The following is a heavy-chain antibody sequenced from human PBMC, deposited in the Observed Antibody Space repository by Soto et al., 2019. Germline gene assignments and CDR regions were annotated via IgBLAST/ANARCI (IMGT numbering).Heavy chain of an antibody. CDR3: ARHSSCYDYMDV. Sequence: QLQLQVSGPGLEKPSETLSLTCTVSGGSISSSNYYWGWIRQPPGKGVEWIGSVYYSGNTYYNPSLKSRVTMSVDTFKKQFSLKLCSVTASDTAVYYCARHSSCYDYMDVWGKGTTVTVSS. CDR2: VYYSGNT. D-gene: IGHD6-13*01. V-gene: IGHV4-39*01. CDR1: GGSISSSNYY. J-gene: IGHJ6*03.